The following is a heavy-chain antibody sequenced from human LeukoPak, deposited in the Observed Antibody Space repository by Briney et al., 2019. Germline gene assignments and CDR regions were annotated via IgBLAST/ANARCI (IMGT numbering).Heavy chain of an antibody. CDR1: GITFSSYW. CDR2: INSDGSST. J-gene: IGHJ4*02. D-gene: IGHD2-21*02. CDR3: ARDSVTAIRSLDY. Sequence: GGSLRLSCAASGITFSSYWMHWVRQAPGKGLVWVSRINSDGSSTSYADSVKGRFTISRDNAKNTLYLQMNSPRAEDTAVYYCARDSVTAIRSLDYWGQGTLVTVSS. V-gene: IGHV3-74*01.